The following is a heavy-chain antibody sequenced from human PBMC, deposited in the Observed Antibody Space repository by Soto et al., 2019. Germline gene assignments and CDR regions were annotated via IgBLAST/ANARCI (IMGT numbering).Heavy chain of an antibody. D-gene: IGHD2-21*02. CDR2: INAGNGNT. J-gene: IGHJ4*02. CDR1: GYTFTSYA. Sequence: QVQLVQSGAEEKKPGASVKVSCKASGYTFTSYAMHWVRQAPGQRLEWMGWINAGNGNTKYSQNFQGRVTITRDTSASTAYMELSSLTSEDTAVYYCARSIVVVTALDYWGQGTLVTVSS. V-gene: IGHV1-3*05. CDR3: ARSIVVVTALDY.